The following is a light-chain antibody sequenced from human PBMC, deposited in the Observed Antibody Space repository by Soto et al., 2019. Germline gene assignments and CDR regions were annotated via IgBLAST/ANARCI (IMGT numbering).Light chain of an antibody. CDR3: QQYGSSRWT. CDR2: GAS. CDR1: QSVTSSF. V-gene: IGKV3-20*01. Sequence: IVLTQSPGTLAVSPGERATRSCRASQSVTSSFLAWYQQKHGQAPRLLIYGASSRATGIPDRFSGSGSGADFTLTISGLEPEDFAVYYCQQYGSSRWTFGQGTKGDIK. J-gene: IGKJ1*01.